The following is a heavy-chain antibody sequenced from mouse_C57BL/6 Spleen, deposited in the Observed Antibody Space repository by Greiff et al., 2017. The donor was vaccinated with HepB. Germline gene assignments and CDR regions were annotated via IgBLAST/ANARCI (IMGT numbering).Heavy chain of an antibody. J-gene: IGHJ2*01. CDR2: INPNNGGT. Sequence: VQLQQSGPELVKPGASVKISCKASGYTFTDYYMNWVKQSHGKSLEWIGDINPNNGGTSYNQKFKGKATLTVDKSSSTAYMELRSLTSEDSAVYYCARSERYYGSSYEDFDYWGQGTTLTVSS. CDR1: GYTFTDYY. CDR3: ARSERYYGSSYEDFDY. V-gene: IGHV1-26*01. D-gene: IGHD1-1*01.